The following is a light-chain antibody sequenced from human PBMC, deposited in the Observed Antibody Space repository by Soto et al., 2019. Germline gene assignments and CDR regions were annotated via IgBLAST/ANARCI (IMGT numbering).Light chain of an antibody. CDR1: RGVSRS. CDR3: QQYIDWPPYT. Sequence: EIVLTQSPATLSLSPGERATLSCRASRGVSRSLAWYQQKPGQAPRLLIYGASMRATGVPDRFSGSGSGTDFTLTISSLQSEDFAVYYCQQYIDWPPYTFGQGTKVEIK. J-gene: IGKJ2*01. V-gene: IGKV3-15*01. CDR2: GAS.